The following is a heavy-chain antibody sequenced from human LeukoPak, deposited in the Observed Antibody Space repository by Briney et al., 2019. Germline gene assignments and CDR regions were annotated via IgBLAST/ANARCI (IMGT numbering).Heavy chain of an antibody. J-gene: IGHJ6*02. CDR1: GYTLTSYG. D-gene: IGHD5-18*01. V-gene: IGHV1-18*01. CDR2: ISGYNGNT. Sequence: ASVKVSCKASGYTLTSYGISWVRLAPGQGLEWMGWISGYNGNTNYAQKLQGRVTMTTDTSTSTAYMELRSLRSDDTAVYYCARDRPTAMESSFYFYGMDVWGQGTTVTVSS. CDR3: ARDRPTAMESSFYFYGMDV.